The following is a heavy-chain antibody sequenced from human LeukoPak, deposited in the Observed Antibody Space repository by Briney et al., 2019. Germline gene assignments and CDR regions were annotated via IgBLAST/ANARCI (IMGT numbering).Heavy chain of an antibody. CDR3: ARDRYGDGFAHFDY. CDR2: ITPSGGT. D-gene: IGHD5-24*01. CDR1: GYTFTSYA. J-gene: IGHJ4*02. Sequence: GASVKVSCKASGYTFTSYAMHWVRQAPGQGLEWMGWITPSGGTNYPQKIQGRGAITRDTSITTAYMDLSRLTSDDTAVYCCARDRYGDGFAHFDYWGQGALVTVSS. V-gene: IGHV1-2*02.